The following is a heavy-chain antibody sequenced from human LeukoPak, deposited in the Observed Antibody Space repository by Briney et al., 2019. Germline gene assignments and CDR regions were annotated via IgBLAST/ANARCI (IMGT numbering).Heavy chain of an antibody. Sequence: PGRSLRLSCAASGFTFSSYGMHWVRQAPGKGPEWVAVISYDGSNKYYADSVKGRFTISRDNSKNTLYLQMNSLRAEDTAVYYCAKGDYDILTGYYDYWGQGTLVTVSS. D-gene: IGHD3-9*01. J-gene: IGHJ4*02. V-gene: IGHV3-30*18. CDR1: GFTFSSYG. CDR2: ISYDGSNK. CDR3: AKGDYDILTGYYDY.